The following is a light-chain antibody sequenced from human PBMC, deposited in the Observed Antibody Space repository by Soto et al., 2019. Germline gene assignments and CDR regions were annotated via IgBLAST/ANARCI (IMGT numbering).Light chain of an antibody. Sequence: QSALTQPASVSGSPGQSITISCTGTSSDVGGYNYVSWYQQHPGKALKLMIYDVSNRPSGVSNRFSGSKSGNTASLTISGLRAEDEADYYCSSYTSSSTPVVFGGGTKVTVL. J-gene: IGLJ2*01. V-gene: IGLV2-14*01. CDR2: DVS. CDR1: SSDVGGYNY. CDR3: SSYTSSSTPVV.